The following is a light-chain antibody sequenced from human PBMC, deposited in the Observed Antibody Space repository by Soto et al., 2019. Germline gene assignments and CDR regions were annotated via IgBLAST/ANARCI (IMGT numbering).Light chain of an antibody. CDR1: SSDVGSYNF. CDR3: CSYAGPSTI. V-gene: IGLV2-23*01. CDR2: EGT. J-gene: IGLJ2*01. Sequence: QSALTQPASVSGSHGQSITISCTGTSSDVGSYNFVSWFQQHPGKVPKLIIYEGTERPSGVSNRFSASKSGNTASLTISGIPPEDEADYYCCSYAGPSTIFGGGTKLTVL.